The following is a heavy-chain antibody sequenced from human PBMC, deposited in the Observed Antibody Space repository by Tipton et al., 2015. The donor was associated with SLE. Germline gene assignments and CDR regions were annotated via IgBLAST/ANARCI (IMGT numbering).Heavy chain of an antibody. Sequence: GSLRLSCDASGFTLSSFAMSWVRQAPGKGLEWVSVIYSGGSTYYADSVKGRFTISRDDSKSTLYLQMNSLRAEDTAVYYCAKEPYGDHGDGIDAWGQGTTVTVSS. D-gene: IGHD4-17*01. CDR1: GFTLSSFA. V-gene: IGHV3-23*03. CDR3: AKEPYGDHGDGIDA. CDR2: IYSGGST. J-gene: IGHJ6*02.